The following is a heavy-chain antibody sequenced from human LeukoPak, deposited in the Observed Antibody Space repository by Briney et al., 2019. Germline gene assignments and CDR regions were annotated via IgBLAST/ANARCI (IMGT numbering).Heavy chain of an antibody. CDR2: ISSSSSYI. CDR3: ARGRSAAPRGSDY. J-gene: IGHJ4*02. D-gene: IGHD6-6*01. V-gene: IGHV3-21*01. CDR1: GFTFSSYS. Sequence: GGSLRLSCAASGFTFSSYSMNWVRQAPGKGLEWVSSISSSSSYIYYADSVKGRFTISRDNAKNSLYLQMNSLGAEDTAVYYCARGRSAAPRGSDYWGQGTLVTVSS.